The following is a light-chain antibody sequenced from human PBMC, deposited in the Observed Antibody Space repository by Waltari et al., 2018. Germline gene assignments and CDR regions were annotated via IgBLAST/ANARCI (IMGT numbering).Light chain of an antibody. V-gene: IGKV4-1*01. Sequence: DIVMTQSPESLAVSLGERATINCKSSQSLLYYSNDKNYLAWYQQKPGQPPKLLIYWAASRQAVVPYRCSGSGSGTDFTLTISSLQAEDVAVYYCQQYYSRRTFGQGTKVEIK. CDR1: QSLLYYSNDKNY. J-gene: IGKJ1*01. CDR3: QQYYSRRT. CDR2: WAA.